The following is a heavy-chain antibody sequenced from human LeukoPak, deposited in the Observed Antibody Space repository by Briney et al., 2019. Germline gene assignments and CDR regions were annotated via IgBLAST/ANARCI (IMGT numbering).Heavy chain of an antibody. CDR1: GFTFSSYA. J-gene: IGHJ6*04. CDR3: AKYYGSGSYYGYYYYYGMDV. V-gene: IGHV3-23*01. D-gene: IGHD3-10*01. Sequence: TGGSLRLSCAASGFTFSSYAMSWVRQAPGKGLEWVSAISGSGGSTYYADSVKGRFTISRDNSKNTLYLQMNSPRAEDTAVYYCAKYYGSGSYYGYYYYYGMDVWGKGTTVTVSS. CDR2: ISGSGGST.